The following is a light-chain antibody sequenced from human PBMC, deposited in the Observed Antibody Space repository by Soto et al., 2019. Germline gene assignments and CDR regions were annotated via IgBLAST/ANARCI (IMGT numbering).Light chain of an antibody. CDR3: QQRGT. V-gene: IGKV3-11*01. J-gene: IGKJ5*01. CDR1: QSVSIK. CDR2: VAS. Sequence: EVVLTQSPATLSVSPGERATLSCRASQSVSIKLAWYQQKPGQAPRLLISVASNRATGIPARFRGSGSGTDFTLTISSLESEDFAVYYCQQRGTFGQGTRLDIK.